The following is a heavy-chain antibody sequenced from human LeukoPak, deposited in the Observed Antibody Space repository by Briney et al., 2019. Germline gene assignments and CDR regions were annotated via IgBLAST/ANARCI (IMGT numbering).Heavy chain of an antibody. J-gene: IGHJ4*02. CDR3: ARDCSGGNCYLGVIDY. D-gene: IGHD2-15*01. CDR2: INHSGST. V-gene: IGHV4-34*01. Sequence: SETLSLTCAVYGGSFSGYYWSWIRQPPGKGLEWIGEINHSGSTNYNPSLKSRVTISVETSKNQFSLKLTSVTDADAAVYYCARDCSGGNCYLGVIDYWGQGTQVIVSS. CDR1: GGSFSGYY.